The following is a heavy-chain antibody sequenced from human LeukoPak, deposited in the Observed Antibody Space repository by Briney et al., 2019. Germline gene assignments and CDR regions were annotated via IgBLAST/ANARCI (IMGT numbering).Heavy chain of an antibody. CDR1: GFTFSSYE. V-gene: IGHV3-48*03. D-gene: IGHD5-24*01. CDR3: ARVGEKAFHLWPEIDY. J-gene: IGHJ4*02. Sequence: GGSLRLSCAASGFTFSSYEMNWVRQAPGKGLEWVSYISSSGSTIYYADSVKGRFTISRDNAKKSLYLQMNSLRAEDTAVYYCARVGEKAFHLWPEIDYWGQGTLVTVSS. CDR2: ISSSGSTI.